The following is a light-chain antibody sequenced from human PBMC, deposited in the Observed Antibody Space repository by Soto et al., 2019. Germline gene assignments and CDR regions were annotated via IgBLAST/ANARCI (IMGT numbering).Light chain of an antibody. CDR3: QQYGSSPLT. J-gene: IGKJ4*01. CDR1: QSVSSSY. V-gene: IGKV3-20*01. CDR2: GAS. Sequence: EIVLKQWPGTLSVSTGERATLSCRASQSVSSSYLACYQQKPGQAPRLLIYGASSRATGIPDRFSGSGSGTDFTLTISRLEPEDFAVYYCQQYGSSPLTFGGGTKVDI.